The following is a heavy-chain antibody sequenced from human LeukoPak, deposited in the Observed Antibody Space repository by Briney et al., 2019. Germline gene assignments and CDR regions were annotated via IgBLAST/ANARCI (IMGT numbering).Heavy chain of an antibody. CDR2: ISAYNGNT. V-gene: IGHV1-18*01. CDR1: RYTLTSYA. CDR3: ASALYGMDV. J-gene: IGHJ6*02. Sequence: ASVKVSCKASRYTLTSYAISCVRQAPGQGLEWMGWISAYNGNTNYAQKLQGRVTMTTDTSTSTAYMELRSLRSDDTAVYYGASALYGMDVWGQGTTVTVSS.